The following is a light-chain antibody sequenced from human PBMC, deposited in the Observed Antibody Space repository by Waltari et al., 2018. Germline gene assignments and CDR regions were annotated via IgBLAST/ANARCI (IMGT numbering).Light chain of an antibody. CDR3: NSRDISGAHWV. CDR2: DKN. Sequence: SSDLTQDPVVSVALGQTVTITCQGDSLGTNYASWYQLKPGQAPVLVIYDKNNPPSGIPDRFSASYSQNTASLTITGAQAQDEADYYCNSRDISGAHWVFGGGTKLTVL. J-gene: IGLJ3*02. CDR1: SLGTNY. V-gene: IGLV3-19*01.